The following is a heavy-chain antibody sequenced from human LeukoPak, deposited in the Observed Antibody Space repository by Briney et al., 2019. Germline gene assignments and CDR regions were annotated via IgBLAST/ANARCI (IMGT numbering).Heavy chain of an antibody. J-gene: IGHJ4*02. CDR1: GFTFSSYG. CDR2: IRYDGSNK. V-gene: IGHV3-30*02. CDR3: AKRGYCSSTSCFYFDY. D-gene: IGHD2-2*03. Sequence: GGSLRLSCAASGFTFSSYGMHWVRQAPGKGLEWVAFIRYDGSNKYYADSVKGRFTISRDNSKNTLYLQMNSLRAEDTAVYYCAKRGYCSSTSCFYFDYWGQGTLVTVSS.